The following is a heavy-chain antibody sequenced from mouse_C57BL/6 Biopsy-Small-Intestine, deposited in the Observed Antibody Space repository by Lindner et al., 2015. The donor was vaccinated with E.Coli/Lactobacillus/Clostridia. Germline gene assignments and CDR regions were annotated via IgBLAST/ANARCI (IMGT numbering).Heavy chain of an antibody. J-gene: IGHJ1*03. V-gene: IGHV10-3*01. CDR1: GFTFNTYA. D-gene: IGHD4-1*01. CDR2: IRSKSSNYAT. Sequence: VQLQESGGGLVQPKGSLKLSCAASGFTFNTYAVHRVRQAPGKGLEWVARIRSKSSNYATYYGDSVKDRFTISRDDSQSMLYLQMNNLKTEDTAMYYCVRDRWDGGYWYFDVWDTGTAVTVSS. CDR3: VRDRWDGGYWYFDV.